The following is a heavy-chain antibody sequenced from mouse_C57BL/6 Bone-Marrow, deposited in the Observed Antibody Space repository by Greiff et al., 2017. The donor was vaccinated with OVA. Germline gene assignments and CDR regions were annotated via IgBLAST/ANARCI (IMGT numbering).Heavy chain of an antibody. Sequence: EVKLVESGGGLVKPGGSLKLSCAASGFTFSSYAMSWVRQTPEKRLEWVATISDGGSYTNYPDNVKGRFTISRDNAKNNLYLQMSHLKSEDTAMYYCARDYYAMDYWGQGTSVTVSS. CDR2: ISDGGSYT. V-gene: IGHV5-4*01. CDR1: GFTFSSYA. J-gene: IGHJ4*01. CDR3: ARDYYAMDY.